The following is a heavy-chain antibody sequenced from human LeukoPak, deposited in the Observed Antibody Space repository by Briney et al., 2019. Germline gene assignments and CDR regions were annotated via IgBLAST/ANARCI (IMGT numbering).Heavy chain of an antibody. J-gene: IGHJ3*02. CDR2: IRSRGNDYAT. Sequence: GGSLRLSCAASGFTFSGYSMNWVRQASGKGLEWVGRIRSRGNDYATAYAASVRGRFTISRDDSKNTAYLQMNSLKTEDTAVYYCARRGWAILDAFDIWGQGTVVTVSS. CDR1: GFTFSGYS. CDR3: ARRGWAILDAFDI. D-gene: IGHD6-19*01. V-gene: IGHV3-73*01.